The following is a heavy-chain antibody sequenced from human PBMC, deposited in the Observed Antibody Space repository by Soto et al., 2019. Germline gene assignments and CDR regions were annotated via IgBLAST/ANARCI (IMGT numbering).Heavy chain of an antibody. Sequence: PGGSLRLSCAASGFTVSSNYMSWVRQAPGKGLEWVSVIYSGGSTYYADSVKGRFTISRHNSKNTLYLQMNSLRAEDTAVYYCAREIVVDGINWFDPWGQGTLVTVSS. V-gene: IGHV3-53*04. CDR2: IYSGGST. D-gene: IGHD1-26*01. J-gene: IGHJ5*02. CDR3: AREIVVDGINWFDP. CDR1: GFTVSSNY.